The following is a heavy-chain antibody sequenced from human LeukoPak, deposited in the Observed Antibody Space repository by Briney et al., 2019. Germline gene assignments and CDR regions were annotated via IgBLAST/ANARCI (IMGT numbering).Heavy chain of an antibody. V-gene: IGHV4-59*08. CDR3: ARVGGYPLSAFDI. D-gene: IGHD3-22*01. Sequence: SETLSLTCTVSGGSTRSYYWSWIRQPPAKGLEWIGYIYYSESANYNPSLKSRITISLDTSKNHFSLKLNSVTAADTAVYYCARVGGYPLSAFDIWGQGTMVTVSS. J-gene: IGHJ3*02. CDR1: GGSTRSYY. CDR2: IYYSESA.